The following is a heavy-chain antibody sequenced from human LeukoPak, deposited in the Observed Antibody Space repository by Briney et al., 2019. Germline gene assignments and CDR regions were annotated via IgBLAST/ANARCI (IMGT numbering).Heavy chain of an antibody. Sequence: ASVKVSCKASGYTFTGYYMHWVRQAPGQGLEWMGWINPNSGGTNYAQKFQGWVTMTRDTSISTTYMELSRLRSDGTAVYYCARAQDYYGSGSYSDENWFDPWGQGTLVTVSS. CDR1: GYTFTGYY. D-gene: IGHD3-10*01. J-gene: IGHJ5*02. CDR3: ARAQDYYGSGSYSDENWFDP. CDR2: INPNSGGT. V-gene: IGHV1-2*04.